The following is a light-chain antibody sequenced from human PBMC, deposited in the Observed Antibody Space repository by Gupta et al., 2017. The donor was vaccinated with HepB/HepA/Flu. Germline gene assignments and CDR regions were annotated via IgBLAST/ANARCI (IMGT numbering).Light chain of an antibody. CDR3: ATGDDSMSGYV. CDR1: RSNIGSNY. CDR2: RNN. V-gene: IGLV1-47*01. J-gene: IGLJ1*01. Sequence: QSVLTQPPSASRTPGQRVTISCSGSRSNIGSNYVYWYQQFPGTAPKRLIYRNNLRPSGVPDRFSGSKSGTSASLAISGLRSDDEADYYCATGDDSMSGYVFGNGTNVTVL.